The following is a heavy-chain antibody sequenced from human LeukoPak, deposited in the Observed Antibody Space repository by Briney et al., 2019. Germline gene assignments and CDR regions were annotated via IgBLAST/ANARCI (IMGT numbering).Heavy chain of an antibody. V-gene: IGHV3-7*01. CDR1: GFTFSTSW. CDR2: INQDGSET. CDR3: ARWAGRCGGDCQSEDP. Sequence: GGSLRLSCVGSGFTFSTSWMHWVRQAPGKGPEYVAYINQDGSETNYVDSVRGRFTISRDNTRNSLFLQMYSLRDEDTAIYYCARWAGRCGGDCQSEDPWGLGTLVIVSS. J-gene: IGHJ5*02. D-gene: IGHD2-21*02.